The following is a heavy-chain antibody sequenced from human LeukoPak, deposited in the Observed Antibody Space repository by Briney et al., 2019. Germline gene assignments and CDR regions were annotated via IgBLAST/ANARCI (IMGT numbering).Heavy chain of an antibody. D-gene: IGHD1-26*01. V-gene: IGHV1-2*02. CDR2: INPNSGGT. J-gene: IGHJ4*02. CDR3: ARDRRRIAGAHLLVY. Sequence: ASVKVSCKASGYTFTGYYMHWVRQAPGQGLEWMGWINPNSGGTNYAQKFQGRVTMTRDTSISTAYMELSRLRSDDTAVYYCARDRRRIAGAHLLVYWGQGTLVTVSS. CDR1: GYTFTGYY.